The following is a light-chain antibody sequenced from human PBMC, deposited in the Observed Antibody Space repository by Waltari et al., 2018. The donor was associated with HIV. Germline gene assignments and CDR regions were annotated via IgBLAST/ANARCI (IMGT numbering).Light chain of an antibody. CDR2: GDT. V-gene: IGLV1-40*01. CDR3: QSYDSGLSVV. CDR1: SSNIVAGVV. J-gene: IGLJ3*02. Sequence: QPVLTPPPPVSGAPGQRLTNTITGNSSNIVAGVVVDWYKHVPETAPKLLTYGDTNRPSGVPDRFSGSKSGTSASLAITGLQAEDEADYYCQSYDSGLSVVFGGGTKLTVL.